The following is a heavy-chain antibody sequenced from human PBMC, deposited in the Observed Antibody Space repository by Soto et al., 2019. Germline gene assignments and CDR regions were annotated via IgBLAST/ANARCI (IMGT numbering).Heavy chain of an antibody. CDR3: ARPREIYYYYYGMDA. CDR2: ISYDGSKE. J-gene: IGHJ6*02. D-gene: IGHD1-26*01. CDR1: GFTFGSHV. V-gene: IGHV3-30-3*01. Sequence: GGSLRLSCAASGFTFGSHVMHWVRQAPGKGLEWVAVISYDGSKEYYADSVNGRFTISRDNSKNTLHLQMNSLRGEDTAVYYCARPREIYYYYYGMDAWGQGTTVTVSS.